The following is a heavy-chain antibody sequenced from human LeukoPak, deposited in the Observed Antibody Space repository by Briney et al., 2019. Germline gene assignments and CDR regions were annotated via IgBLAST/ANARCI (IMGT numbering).Heavy chain of an antibody. D-gene: IGHD6-19*01. V-gene: IGHV3-33*01. J-gene: IGHJ4*02. CDR3: ARAADSSGWSFDY. CDR2: IWYDGSNK. CDR1: GSTFSSYG. Sequence: GGSLRLSCAASGSTFSSYGMHWVRQAPGKGLEWAAVIWYDGSNKYYADSVKGRFTISRDNSKNTLYLQMNSLRAEDTAVYYCARAADSSGWSFDYWGQGTLVTVSS.